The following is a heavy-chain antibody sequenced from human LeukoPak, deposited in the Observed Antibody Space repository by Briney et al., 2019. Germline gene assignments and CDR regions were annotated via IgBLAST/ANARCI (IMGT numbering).Heavy chain of an antibody. Sequence: GESLKISCKGSGYSFTSYWIGWVRQMPGKGLEWMGIIYPGDSDTRYSPSFQGQVTISADKSISTAYLQWSSMKASDTAMYYCARQPLTVSYYYYMDVWGKGTTVTVSS. D-gene: IGHD2/OR15-2a*01. V-gene: IGHV5-51*01. CDR3: ARQPLTVSYYYYMDV. CDR2: IYPGDSDT. CDR1: GYSFTSYW. J-gene: IGHJ6*03.